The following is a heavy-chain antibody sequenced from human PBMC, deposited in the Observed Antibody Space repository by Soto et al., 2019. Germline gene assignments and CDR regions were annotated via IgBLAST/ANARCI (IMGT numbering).Heavy chain of an antibody. Sequence: GGSLRLSCAASGFTVSSNYMSWVRQAPGKGLEWVSVIYSGGSTYYADSVKGRFTISRDNSKNTLYLQMNSLRAEDTAVYYCATENYYDSSGYLIDYYYGMDVWGQGTTVTVSS. CDR3: ATENYYDSSGYLIDYYYGMDV. CDR2: IYSGGST. V-gene: IGHV3-53*01. D-gene: IGHD3-22*01. CDR1: GFTVSSNY. J-gene: IGHJ6*02.